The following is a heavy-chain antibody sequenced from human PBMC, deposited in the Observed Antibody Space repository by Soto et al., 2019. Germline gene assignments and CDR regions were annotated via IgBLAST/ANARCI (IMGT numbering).Heavy chain of an antibody. V-gene: IGHV4-34*01. CDR3: ARQAAGPGD. D-gene: IGHD6-13*01. Sequence: QVQLQQWGAGLLKPSETLSLTCAVYGGSFSGYYWSWIRQPPGKGLEWIGEINHSGSTNYNPSLKSQVTISVDTSKNQFSLKLSYVTAADTAVYYGARQAAGPGDWGQGNLVTVA. J-gene: IGHJ4*02. CDR1: GGSFSGYY. CDR2: INHSGST.